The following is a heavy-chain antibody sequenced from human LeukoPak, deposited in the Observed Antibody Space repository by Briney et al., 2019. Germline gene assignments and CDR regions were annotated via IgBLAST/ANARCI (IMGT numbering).Heavy chain of an antibody. CDR2: ISGSGTST. CDR1: KFTFSSYA. V-gene: IGHV3-23*01. J-gene: IGHJ4*02. D-gene: IGHD3-10*01. Sequence: GGSLRLSCAASKFTFSSYALSWVRQAPGKGLEWVSAISGSGTSTYYADSVKGRFTISRDNSKNTLFLQMNSLRAEDTAVYYCAKGRGIYGSGSYSNFDYWGQGTLVTVSS. CDR3: AKGRGIYGSGSYSNFDY.